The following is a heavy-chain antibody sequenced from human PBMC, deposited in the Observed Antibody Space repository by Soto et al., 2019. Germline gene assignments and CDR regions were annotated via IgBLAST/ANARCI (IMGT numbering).Heavy chain of an antibody. CDR2: VNFDGSIT. V-gene: IGHV3-74*01. Sequence: EGQLVESGGGLLQPGGSLRLSCAASGFTFSSHWMHWVSHSPGKGLVWVSRVNFDGSITNYADSVKGRLTISRDNAKKTLYLQMNSQRAEDTAVYYCARGAVGTYTRDYWGQGTLVTVS. J-gene: IGHJ4*02. CDR3: ARGAVGTYTRDY. CDR1: GFTFSSHW. D-gene: IGHD3-10*01.